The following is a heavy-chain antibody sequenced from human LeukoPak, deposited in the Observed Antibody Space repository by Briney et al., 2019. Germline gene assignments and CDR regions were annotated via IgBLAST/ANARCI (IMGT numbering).Heavy chain of an antibody. CDR1: GGSFSGYY. V-gene: IGHV4-34*01. D-gene: IGHD3-10*01. CDR3: ARVANYYYGSESYYFFEH. CDR2: INHSGST. Sequence: SETLSLTCAVYGGSFSGYYWSWIRQPPGKGLEWIGEINHSGSTNYNPSLKSRVTISVDTSKNQFSLKLSSVTAADTAVYYCARVANYYYGSESYYFFEHWGQGTPVTASS. J-gene: IGHJ4*02.